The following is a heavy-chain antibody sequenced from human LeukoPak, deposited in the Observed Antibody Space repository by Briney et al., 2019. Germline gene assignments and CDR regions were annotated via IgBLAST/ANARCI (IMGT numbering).Heavy chain of an antibody. V-gene: IGHV3-53*01. CDR2: IYTGGYT. CDR3: ASPGGGDYYNS. CDR1: GLTVSSIY. Sequence: GGSLRLSCTASGLTVSSIYMSWVRQAPGKGLQWVSVIYTGGYTFYADSVKGRFTISRDNSKSTLYLQMNSLRAEDTAVYYCASPGGGDYYNSWGQGTLVTVPS. J-gene: IGHJ4*02. D-gene: IGHD3-10*01.